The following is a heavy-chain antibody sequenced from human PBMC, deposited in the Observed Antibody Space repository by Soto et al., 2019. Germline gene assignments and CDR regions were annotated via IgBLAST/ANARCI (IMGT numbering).Heavy chain of an antibody. CDR2: ISWNSGSI. Sequence: GGSLRLSCAASGFTFDDYAMHWVRQAPGKGLEWVSGISWNSGSIGYADSVKGRFTISRDNAKNSLYLQMNSLRAEDTALYYCAKDIEAYYDSSGYSFDYWGQGTLVTVSS. CDR3: AKDIEAYYDSSGYSFDY. V-gene: IGHV3-9*01. J-gene: IGHJ4*02. CDR1: GFTFDDYA. D-gene: IGHD3-22*01.